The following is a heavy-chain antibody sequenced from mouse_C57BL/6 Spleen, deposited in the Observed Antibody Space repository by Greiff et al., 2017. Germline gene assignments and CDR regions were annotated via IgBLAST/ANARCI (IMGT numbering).Heavy chain of an antibody. CDR2: ISDGGSYT. Sequence: EVQRVESGGGLVKPGGSLKLSCAASGFTFSSYAMSWVRQTPEKRLEWVATISDGGSYTYYPDNVKGRFTISRDNAKNNLYLQMSHLKSEDTAMYYCARDDYSNAYYFDYWGQGTTLTVSS. CDR3: ARDDYSNAYYFDY. D-gene: IGHD2-5*01. J-gene: IGHJ2*01. CDR1: GFTFSSYA. V-gene: IGHV5-4*01.